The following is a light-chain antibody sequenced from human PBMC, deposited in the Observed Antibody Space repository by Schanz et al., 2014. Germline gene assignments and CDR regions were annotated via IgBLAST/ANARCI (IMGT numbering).Light chain of an antibody. CDR3: QQTYSNFRT. CDR2: AAS. V-gene: IGKV1-39*01. J-gene: IGKJ1*01. CDR1: QSISIY. Sequence: DIQMTQSPSLLSASVGDRVTITCRASQSISIYVNWYQQKPGKAPNLLIYAASSLQSGVPSRFSGSGSGTDFTLTISSLQPEDFATYYCQQTYSNFRTFGQGTKVEIK.